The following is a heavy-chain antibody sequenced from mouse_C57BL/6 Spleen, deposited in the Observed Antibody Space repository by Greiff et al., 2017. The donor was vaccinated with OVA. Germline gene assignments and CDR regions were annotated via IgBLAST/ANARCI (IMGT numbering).Heavy chain of an antibody. V-gene: IGHV5-4*01. CDR1: GFTFSSYA. J-gene: IGHJ2*01. D-gene: IGHD2-4*01. Sequence: EVMLVESGGGLVKPGGSLKLSCAASGFTFSSYAMSWVRQTPEKRLEWVATISDGGSYTYYPDNVKGRFTISRDNAKNNLYLQMSHLKAEDTAMYYCARDNDYGFDYWGQGTTLTVSS. CDR2: ISDGGSYT. CDR3: ARDNDYGFDY.